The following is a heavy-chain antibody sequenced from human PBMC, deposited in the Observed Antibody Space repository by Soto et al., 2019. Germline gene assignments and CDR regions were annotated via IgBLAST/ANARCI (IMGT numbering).Heavy chain of an antibody. J-gene: IGHJ5*01. Sequence: QVQLVQSGAEVKKPGSSVKVSCKAYGGTFSSSAISWVRQAPGQGREWMGGMVPMFGTADIAQKFQGRVTITADESMSTVYMEVGSLRSEDAATYYCAKIGERSWFDSWGKGTLVSVSS. CDR3: AKIGERSWFDS. D-gene: IGHD3-10*01. CDR1: GGTFSSSA. V-gene: IGHV1-69*01. CDR2: MVPMFGTA.